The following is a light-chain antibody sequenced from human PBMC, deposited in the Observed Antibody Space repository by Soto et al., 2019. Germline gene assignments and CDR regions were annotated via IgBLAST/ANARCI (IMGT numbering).Light chain of an antibody. CDR1: QSVNSN. J-gene: IGKJ1*01. CDR3: QQYNNWWT. CDR2: GAS. Sequence: EIVMTQSTATLSVSPGERATLSCRASQSVNSNLAWYQQKPGQAPRLLISGASTRATGIPARFSGSGSETEFTLTISSLQSEDLAVYYCQQYNNWWTFGQGTKVEIK. V-gene: IGKV3-15*01.